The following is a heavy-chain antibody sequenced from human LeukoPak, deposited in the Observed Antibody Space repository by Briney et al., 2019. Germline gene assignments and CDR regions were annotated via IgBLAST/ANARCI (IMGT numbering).Heavy chain of an antibody. CDR1: GYTFTSYW. D-gene: IGHD1-14*01. V-gene: IGHV5-51*01. CDR3: ARQGDVSGTWFDP. J-gene: IGHJ5*02. Sequence: GESLKISCKGSGYTFTSYWIGWVRQMPGKGLEWMGIIYPGDSDTRYSPSFQGQVTISADRSISTAYLQWSSLKASDTAMYYCARQGDVSGTWFDPWGQGTLVTVSS. CDR2: IYPGDSDT.